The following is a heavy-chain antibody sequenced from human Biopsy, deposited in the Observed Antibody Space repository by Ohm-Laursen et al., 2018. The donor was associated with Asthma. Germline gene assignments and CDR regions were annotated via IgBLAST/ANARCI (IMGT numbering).Heavy chain of an antibody. J-gene: IGHJ4*02. Sequence: SLRLSCAASGFTFSDYYMSWIRQAPGKGLEWISYINGKSNSIEYADSVKGRFTISRDIAKNSLYLQMNSLRAEDTAVYYCARDSYSSGLYDDFESWGQGTLVTVSS. CDR1: GFTFSDYY. D-gene: IGHD6-19*01. V-gene: IGHV3-11*01. CDR2: INGKSNSI. CDR3: ARDSYSSGLYDDFES.